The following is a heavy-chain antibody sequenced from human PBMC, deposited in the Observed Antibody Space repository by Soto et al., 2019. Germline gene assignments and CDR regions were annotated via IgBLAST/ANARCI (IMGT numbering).Heavy chain of an antibody. CDR1: GGTFSRSG. Sequence: ASVKVSCKASGGTFSRSGFHWVRQAPGQGLEWMGMIVPSVDTTNYAQKFQARVTISADQFTSTVYMELRSLRSEDTAVYYCARRPQPPDTADPYAVDVWGQGTRVTVSS. CDR3: ARRPQPPDTADPYAVDV. V-gene: IGHV1-69*11. CDR2: IVPSVDTT. J-gene: IGHJ6*02. D-gene: IGHD5-18*01.